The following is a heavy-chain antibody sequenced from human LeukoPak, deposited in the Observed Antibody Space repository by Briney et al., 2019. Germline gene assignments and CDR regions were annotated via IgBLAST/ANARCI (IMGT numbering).Heavy chain of an antibody. CDR2: INHSGNT. CDR1: GDSFSNYY. J-gene: IGHJ4*02. Sequence: PSETLSLTCAVYGDSFSNYYLSWIRQPPGKGLEWIGEINHSGNTKYNPSVKSRVTISVDTSKNLFSLKLTSVTAADTAVYYCARGGHRAAARLLVYWGQGTLVTVSS. D-gene: IGHD6-13*01. V-gene: IGHV4-34*01. CDR3: ARGGHRAAARLLVY.